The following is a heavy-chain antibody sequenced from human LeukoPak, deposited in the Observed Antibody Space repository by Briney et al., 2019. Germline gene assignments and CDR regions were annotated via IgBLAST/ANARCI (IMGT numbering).Heavy chain of an antibody. V-gene: IGHV3-15*01. CDR2: IKSKTDGGTT. CDR1: GFTFSNAW. J-gene: IGHJ4*02. Sequence: PGGSLRLSCAASGFTFSNAWMSWVRQAPGKGLEWVGRIKSKTDGGTTDYAAPVKGRFTISRDDSKNTLYLQMNSLKTEDTAVYYCTTVLKLKPEVGAIPYWGQGTLVTVSS. D-gene: IGHD1-26*01. CDR3: TTVLKLKPEVGAIPY.